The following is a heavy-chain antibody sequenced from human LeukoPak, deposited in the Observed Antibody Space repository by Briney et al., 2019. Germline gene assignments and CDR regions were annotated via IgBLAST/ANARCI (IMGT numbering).Heavy chain of an antibody. D-gene: IGHD3-22*01. CDR3: ARDRGPHYDSPNAFDI. CDR1: GYTFTSYG. CDR2: ISAYNGNT. Sequence: ASVKVSCKASGYTFTSYGISWVRQAPGQGLEWMGWISAYNGNTNYAQKLQGRVTMTTDTSTSTAYMELRSLRSDDTAVYYCARDRGPHYDSPNAFDIWGQGTMVTVSS. V-gene: IGHV1-18*01. J-gene: IGHJ3*02.